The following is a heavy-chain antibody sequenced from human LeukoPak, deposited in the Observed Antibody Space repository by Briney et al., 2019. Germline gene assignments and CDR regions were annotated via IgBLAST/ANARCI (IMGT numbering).Heavy chain of an antibody. V-gene: IGHV3-30*04. D-gene: IGHD4-17*01. CDR1: GFTFSSYV. CDR3: ARTHICGDYRCYFDY. J-gene: IGHJ4*02. Sequence: GGSLRLSCAASGFTFSSYVMHWVRQAPGKGLEWVAIISYDGSNEYYADSVKGRFTISRDNSKNTLYLQMNSLRAADTAVYYCARTHICGDYRCYFDYWGQGTLVTVSS. CDR2: ISYDGSNE.